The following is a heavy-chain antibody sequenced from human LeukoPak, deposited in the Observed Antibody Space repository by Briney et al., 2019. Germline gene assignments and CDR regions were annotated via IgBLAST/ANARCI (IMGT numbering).Heavy chain of an antibody. CDR2: ISYDGSNK. D-gene: IGHD3-16*01. Sequence: PGRSLRLSCAASGFTFSSYAMHWVRQAPGKGLEWVAVISYDGSNKYYADSVKGRFTISRDNSKNTLYLQMNSLRAEDTAVYYCARVTGIMGEGFDYWGQGTLVTVSS. J-gene: IGHJ4*02. CDR1: GFTFSSYA. CDR3: ARVTGIMGEGFDY. V-gene: IGHV3-30-3*01.